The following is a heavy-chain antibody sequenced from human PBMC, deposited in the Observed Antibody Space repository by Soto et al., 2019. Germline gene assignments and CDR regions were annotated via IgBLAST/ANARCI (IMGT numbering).Heavy chain of an antibody. D-gene: IGHD4-17*01. CDR1: GFTFSSYA. CDR2: ISGSGGST. CDR3: AKDPYGEDYFDY. J-gene: IGHJ4*01. Sequence: EVQLLESGGGLVQPGGSLRLSCAASGFTFSSYAMSWVRQAPGKGLEWVSAISGSGGSTYYADSVKGRFTISRDNSNNTLYLQMNSLRAEDTAVYYCAKDPYGEDYFDYWGQGTLVTVSS. V-gene: IGHV3-23*01.